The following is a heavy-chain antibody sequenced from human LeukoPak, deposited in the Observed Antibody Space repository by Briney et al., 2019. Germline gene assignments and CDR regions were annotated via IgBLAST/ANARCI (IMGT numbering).Heavy chain of an antibody. CDR2: ISSTSSYV. V-gene: IGHV3-21*01. J-gene: IGHJ3*02. CDR3: ARRRSYDAFDI. CDR1: GFTFSSYS. Sequence: GGSLRLSWAASGFTFSSYSTNWVRQASGKGLEWLSSISSTSSYVYYADSVKGRFTISRDNAKNSLYLQMNSLRAEDTAVYYCARRRSYDAFDIWGQGTMVTVSS.